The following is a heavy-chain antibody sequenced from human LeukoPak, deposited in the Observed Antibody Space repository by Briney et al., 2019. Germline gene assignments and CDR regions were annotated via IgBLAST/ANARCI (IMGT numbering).Heavy chain of an antibody. D-gene: IGHD3-16*02. V-gene: IGHV3-48*04. Sequence: GGSLRLSCAASGFTFSSYAMNWVRQALGKGLEWVSYISSSSSTIYYADSVKGRFTISRDNAKNSLYLQMNSLRGEDTGVYYCARDRRDYVWGSYRSVGYWGQGTLVTVSS. CDR2: ISSSSSTI. J-gene: IGHJ4*02. CDR1: GFTFSSYA. CDR3: ARDRRDYVWGSYRSVGY.